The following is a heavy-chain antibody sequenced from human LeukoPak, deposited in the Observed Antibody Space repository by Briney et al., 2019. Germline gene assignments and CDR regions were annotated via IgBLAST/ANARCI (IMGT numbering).Heavy chain of an antibody. V-gene: IGHV1-3*01. CDR1: GNAFINYA. J-gene: IGHJ4*02. Sequence: ASVKVSCKTSGNAFINYALHWVRQAPGQRLEWMGWTNAGNDNTKYSQRFQGRVTITRDTSASTAYMELTSLGSEDTAVYYCARGGPAATTTPLDYWGQGTLVTVSS. CDR2: TNAGNDNT. CDR3: ARGGPAATTTPLDY. D-gene: IGHD1-26*01.